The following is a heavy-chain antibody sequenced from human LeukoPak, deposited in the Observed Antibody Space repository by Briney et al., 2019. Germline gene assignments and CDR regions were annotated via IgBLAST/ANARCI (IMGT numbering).Heavy chain of an antibody. J-gene: IGHJ4*02. Sequence: GGSLRLSCAASGFTFSSYGMGWVRQAPGKGLEWVAKMNEYGSEIFYVDSVKGRFTISRDNGKNSLYLQMNRLRAEDTAVYYCARPRGCGSSRCNNFDYWGQGTLVTVSS. CDR2: MNEYGSEI. CDR1: GFTFSSYG. D-gene: IGHD2-2*01. CDR3: ARPRGCGSSRCNNFDY. V-gene: IGHV3-7*01.